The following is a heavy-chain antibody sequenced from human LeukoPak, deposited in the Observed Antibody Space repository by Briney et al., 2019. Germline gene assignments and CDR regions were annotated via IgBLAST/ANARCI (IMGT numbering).Heavy chain of an antibody. CDR3: ARSNDFWSGYSIDY. CDR1: GFTFSSYS. Sequence: GGSLRLSCAASGFTFSSYSMNWVRQAPGKGLEWVSYISSSSSTIYYADSVKGRFTISRDNAKNSLYLQMNSLKAEDTAVYYCARSNDFWSGYSIDYWGQGTLVTVSS. V-gene: IGHV3-48*01. J-gene: IGHJ4*02. CDR2: ISSSSSTI. D-gene: IGHD3-3*01.